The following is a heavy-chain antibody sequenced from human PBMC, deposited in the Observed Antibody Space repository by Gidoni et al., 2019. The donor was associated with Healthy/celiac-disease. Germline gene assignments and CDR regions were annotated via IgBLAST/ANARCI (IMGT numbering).Heavy chain of an antibody. CDR1: GFTFSSSA. CDR3: AKAGRGFDY. J-gene: IGHJ4*02. Sequence: EVQLLESGGGLVQPGVSLILSGAASGFTFSSSAMSWVRQAPGKGLEWVSAIRGSGGSTYYADSVKGRFTISRDNSKNTLYLQMNSLRAEDTAVYYCAKAGRGFDYWGQGTLVTVSS. V-gene: IGHV3-23*01. CDR2: IRGSGGST.